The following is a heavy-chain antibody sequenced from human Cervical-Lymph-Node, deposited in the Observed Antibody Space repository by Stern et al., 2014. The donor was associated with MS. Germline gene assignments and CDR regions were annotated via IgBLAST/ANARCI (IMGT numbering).Heavy chain of an antibody. V-gene: IGHV3-30*03. D-gene: IGHD2-8*01. CDR2: ISYDGNHN. J-gene: IGHJ4*02. CDR1: GFPFSSYG. Sequence: DQLVESGGAVVQPWGSLSLSCAASGFPFSSYGMHWVRQAPGKGLECVTVISYDGNHNYYAASVKGRFTISRDNSKNTLHLQMNSVTPDDTAIYYCARDYEDTSMLFDHWGQGTLVTVSS. CDR3: ARDYEDTSMLFDH.